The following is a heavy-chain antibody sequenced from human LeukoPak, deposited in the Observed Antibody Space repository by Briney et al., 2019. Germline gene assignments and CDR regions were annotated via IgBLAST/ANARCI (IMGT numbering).Heavy chain of an antibody. CDR2: IYYSGST. D-gene: IGHD1-26*01. V-gene: IGHV4-59*12. J-gene: IGHJ4*02. CDR3: ASFAVGSIDY. CDR1: GGSISSYY. Sequence: SETLSLTCTVSGGSISSYYWSWIRQPPGKGLEWIGSIYYSGSTYYNPSLKSRVTISVDTSKNQFSLKLSSVTAADTAVYYCASFAVGSIDYXXQGTLVTVXS.